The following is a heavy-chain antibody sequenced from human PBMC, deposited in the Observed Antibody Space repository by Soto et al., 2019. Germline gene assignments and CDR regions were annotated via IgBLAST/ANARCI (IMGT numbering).Heavy chain of an antibody. CDR2: IYYSGST. CDR1: GGSISSYY. V-gene: IGHV4-59*08. CDR3: ASLRDRGIAVA. J-gene: IGHJ5*02. Sequence: ETLSLTCTVSGGSISSYYWSWIRQPPGKGLEWIGYIYYSGSTNYNPSLKSRVTISVDTSKNQFSLKLSSVTAADTAVYYCASLRDRGIAVAWGQGTLVTVSS. D-gene: IGHD6-19*01.